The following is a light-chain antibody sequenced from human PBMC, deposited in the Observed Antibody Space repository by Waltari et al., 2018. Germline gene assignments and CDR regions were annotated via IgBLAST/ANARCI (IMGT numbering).Light chain of an antibody. CDR2: DTS. Sequence: DIQMTQSPSPLSASVGDRVTITCRASQTIYNSLNWYQHKPGKAPKLLISDTSTLQSGVPSRFSGRGSGTEFTLTISRLQPGDFGTYYCQQSYTLPYTFGQGTKLDI. CDR3: QQSYTLPYT. V-gene: IGKV1-39*01. CDR1: QTIYNS. J-gene: IGKJ2*01.